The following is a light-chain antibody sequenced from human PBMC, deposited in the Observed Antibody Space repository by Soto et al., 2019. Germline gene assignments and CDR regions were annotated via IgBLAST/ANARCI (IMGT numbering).Light chain of an antibody. V-gene: IGKV3-20*01. CDR3: QQYGGSPIT. CDR1: QSVSSSY. J-gene: IGKJ5*01. CDR2: GAS. Sequence: IVWTQCPGPLSLYPGEKATLSCRASQSVSSSYLAWYQQKPGQAPTLLMSGASNRASGVPVRFSGSGSGTDFTLTITRLEDEDVALYCCQQYGGSPITFGLGTRLEIK.